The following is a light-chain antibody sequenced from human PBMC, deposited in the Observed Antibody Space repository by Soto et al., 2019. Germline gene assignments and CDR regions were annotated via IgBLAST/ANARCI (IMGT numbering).Light chain of an antibody. CDR1: NSNIGTTT. V-gene: IGLV1-44*01. J-gene: IGLJ2*01. Sequence: QSALTQPPSASRAPGQRVTISCSGSNSNIGTTTVNWYQHVPGTAPKLLIYSTNQRPSGVPDRFSGSRSGTSASLAISGLQSDDEADYYCAAWDDSLNGVVFGGGTKLTVL. CDR3: AAWDDSLNGVV. CDR2: STN.